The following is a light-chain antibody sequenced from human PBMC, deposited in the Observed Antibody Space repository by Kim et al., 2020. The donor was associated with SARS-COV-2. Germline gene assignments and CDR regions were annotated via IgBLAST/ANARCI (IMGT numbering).Light chain of an antibody. CDR2: GAS. J-gene: IGKJ1*01. Sequence: ASVGDRVTITCRASQDIRNDLGWYQHKSGQAPKVLIYGASTLQSGVPSRFSGSGSGTYFTLTISSLQPEDFATYYCLQDYSYPRTFGQGTKVDIK. CDR3: LQDYSYPRT. CDR1: QDIRND. V-gene: IGKV1-6*01.